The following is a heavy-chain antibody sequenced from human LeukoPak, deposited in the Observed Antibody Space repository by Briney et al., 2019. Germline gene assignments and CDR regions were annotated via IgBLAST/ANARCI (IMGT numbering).Heavy chain of an antibody. J-gene: IGHJ4*02. D-gene: IGHD1-14*01. CDR1: GFTFSDYY. CDR2: ISHTGHDI. V-gene: IGHV3-11*01. Sequence: PGGSLRLSCAASGFTFSDYYMSWVRQAPGKGLEWISYISHTGHDIQYADSVKGRFTIPRDRYSLFLQMNSLRADDTAIYYCVSAGHNPIDLDCWGQGTLVTVSS. CDR3: VSAGHNPIDLDC.